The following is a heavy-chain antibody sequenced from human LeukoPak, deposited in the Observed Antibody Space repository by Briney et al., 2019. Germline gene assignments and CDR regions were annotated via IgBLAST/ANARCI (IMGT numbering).Heavy chain of an antibody. CDR1: GFTFSSYG. J-gene: IGHJ4*02. CDR3: AKDRGQLTGILDY. V-gene: IGHV3-30*02. D-gene: IGHD7-27*01. Sequence: GGSLRLSCAASGFTFSSYGMHWVRQAPGKGLEWVAFIRYDGSNKYYADSVKGRFTISRDNSKNTLYLQMNSLRAEDTAVYYCAKDRGQLTGILDYWGQGTLVTVSS. CDR2: IRYDGSNK.